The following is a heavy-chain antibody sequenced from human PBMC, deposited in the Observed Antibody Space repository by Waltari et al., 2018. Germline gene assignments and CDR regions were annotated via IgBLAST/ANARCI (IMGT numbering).Heavy chain of an antibody. Sequence: QLQLQESGPGLVKSSETLSLTCDVSGGSISSINYNWGGLRQTPGKGLEWIASIYYSGNTYYNPSLKSRVTISVDTSKNQFSLRLSSVTAADTAVYYCARTYSGDYEFWFDPWGQGTLVTVSS. D-gene: IGHD1-26*01. V-gene: IGHV4-39*01. CDR2: IYYSGNT. J-gene: IGHJ5*02. CDR3: ARTYSGDYEFWFDP. CDR1: GGSISSINYN.